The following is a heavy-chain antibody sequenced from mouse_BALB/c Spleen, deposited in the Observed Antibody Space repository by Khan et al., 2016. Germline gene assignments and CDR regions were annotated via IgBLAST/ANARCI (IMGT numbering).Heavy chain of an antibody. CDR3: ATNSLWFAY. D-gene: IGHD1-1*01. V-gene: IGHV3-1*02. CDR1: GYSITGGYT. J-gene: IGHJ3*01. CDR2: IHYSGST. Sequence: EVKLLESGPDLVKPSQSLSLTCTVTGYSITGGYTWHWVRQFPGDKLEWMGDIHYSGSTNYNPSLRSRFSITRDTSKNQFFLQLNSVTAEDTATYYCATNSLWFAYWGQGTLFTVSA.